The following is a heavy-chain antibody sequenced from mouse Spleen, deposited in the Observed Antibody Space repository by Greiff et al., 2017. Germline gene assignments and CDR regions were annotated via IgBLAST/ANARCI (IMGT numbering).Heavy chain of an antibody. Sequence: EVKLVESGAELVRPGASVKLSCTASGFNIKDDYMHWVKQRPEQGLEWIGWIDPENGDTEYASKFQGKATITADTSSNTAYLQLSSLTSEDTAVYYCTTREGNSAWFAYWGQGTLVTVSA. D-gene: IGHD3-1*01. V-gene: IGHV14-4*01. CDR1: GFNIKDDY. J-gene: IGHJ3*01. CDR2: IDPENGDT. CDR3: TTREGNSAWFAY.